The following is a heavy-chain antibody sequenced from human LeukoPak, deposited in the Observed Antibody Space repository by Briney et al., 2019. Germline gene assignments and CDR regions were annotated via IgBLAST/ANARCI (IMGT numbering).Heavy chain of an antibody. CDR1: GYTFTGYY. V-gene: IGHV1-2*02. D-gene: IGHD2-21*02. CDR2: INPNSGGT. J-gene: IGHJ4*02. Sequence: GASVKVSCKASGYTFTGYYMHWVRQAPGQGLEWMGWINPNSGGTNYAQKFQGRVTMTRDMSISTAYMELGRLRPDDTAVYYCARSGSAYCGSDCQSTFDYWGQGTLVTVSS. CDR3: ARSGSAYCGSDCQSTFDY.